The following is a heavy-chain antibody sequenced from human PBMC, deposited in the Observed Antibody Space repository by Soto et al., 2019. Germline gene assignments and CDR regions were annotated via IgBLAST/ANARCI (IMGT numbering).Heavy chain of an antibody. Sequence: GESLKISCKGSGYSFTSYWIGWVRQMPGKGLEWMGIIYPGDSDTRYSPSFQGQVTISADKSISTAYLQWSSLKASDTAMYYCDRNDIRYYYGMDVWCQGTTVTVAS. D-gene: IGHD2-8*01. J-gene: IGHJ6*02. CDR3: DRNDIRYYYGMDV. CDR2: IYPGDSDT. V-gene: IGHV5-51*01. CDR1: GYSFTSYW.